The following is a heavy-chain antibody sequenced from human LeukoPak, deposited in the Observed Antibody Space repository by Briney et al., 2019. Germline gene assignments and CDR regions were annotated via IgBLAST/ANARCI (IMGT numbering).Heavy chain of an antibody. J-gene: IGHJ4*02. D-gene: IGHD4-17*01. V-gene: IGHV3-23*01. Sequence: PGGSLSLSCAASGFTFSSYAMSWVRQAPGKGLEWVSAISGSGGSTYYADSVKGRFSISRDNSKNTLYLQMNSLRAEDTAIYYCAKEGYYGDYWNGMFDYWGQGTLVTVSS. CDR1: GFTFSSYA. CDR3: AKEGYYGDYWNGMFDY. CDR2: ISGSGGST.